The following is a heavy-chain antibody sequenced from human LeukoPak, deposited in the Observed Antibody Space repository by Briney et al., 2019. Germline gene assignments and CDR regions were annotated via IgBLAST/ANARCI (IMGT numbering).Heavy chain of an antibody. D-gene: IGHD6-19*01. CDR1: GYTFTSYG. J-gene: IGHJ6*02. CDR2: MNPNSGNT. CDR3: ARGKDSGWYPTRGYYYYGMDV. V-gene: IGHV1-8*02. Sequence: GASVKVSCKASGYTFTSYGINWVRQATGQGLEWMGWMNPNSGNTGYAQKFQGRVTMTRNTSISTAYMELSSLRSEDTAVYYCARGKDSGWYPTRGYYYYGMDVWGQGTTVTVSS.